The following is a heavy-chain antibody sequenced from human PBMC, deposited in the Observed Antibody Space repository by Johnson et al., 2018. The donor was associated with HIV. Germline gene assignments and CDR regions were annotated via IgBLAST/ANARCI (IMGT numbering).Heavy chain of an antibody. CDR2: IYSGGST. Sequence: VQLVESGGGLVKPGGSLRLSCAASGFTFSDYYMSWIRQAPGKGLEWVSVIYSGGSTYYADYVKGRFTISRDNSKNTLYLQMNSLRAEDTAVYYCARVASGAFDIWDQGTMVTVSS. CDR3: ARVASGAFDI. J-gene: IGHJ3*02. D-gene: IGHD3-3*01. CDR1: GFTFSDYY. V-gene: IGHV3-66*01.